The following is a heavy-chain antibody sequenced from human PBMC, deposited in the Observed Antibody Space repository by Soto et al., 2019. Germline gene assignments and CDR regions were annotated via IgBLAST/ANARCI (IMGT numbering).Heavy chain of an antibody. V-gene: IGHV3-23*01. J-gene: IGHJ4*02. Sequence: GGSLRLSCAASGFTFSIYAMTWVRQAPGKGLEWVSSLSASSDNTYYADSVKGRFTISRDNSKNTLYLQMNSLRAEDTAVYYCEKDESNSNPLSYFDYWGQGTQVTVYS. CDR2: LSASSDNT. D-gene: IGHD4-4*01. CDR3: EKDESNSNPLSYFDY. CDR1: GFTFSIYA.